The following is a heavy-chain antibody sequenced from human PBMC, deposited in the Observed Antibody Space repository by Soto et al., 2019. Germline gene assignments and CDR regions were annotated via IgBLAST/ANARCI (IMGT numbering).Heavy chain of an antibody. CDR2: IVAGSGNT. V-gene: IGHV1-58*01. Sequence: SVKVSCKASGFTFTRSAVQWVRQARGQRLEWIGWIVAGSGNTIYAQKFRERVTISRDMSTSTAYMELSSLRSEDTAVYYCAAPGTIGGYYYGMDVWGQGTTVTVSS. J-gene: IGHJ6*02. CDR3: AAPGTIGGYYYGMDV. CDR1: GFTFTRSA. D-gene: IGHD1-26*01.